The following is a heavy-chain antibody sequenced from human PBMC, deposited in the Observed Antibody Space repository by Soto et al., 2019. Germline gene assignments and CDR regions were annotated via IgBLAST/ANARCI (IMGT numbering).Heavy chain of an antibody. CDR1: GYSFTSYW. CDR2: IYPGDSDT. V-gene: IGHV5-51*01. J-gene: IGHJ6*02. D-gene: IGHD3-3*01. CDR3: ARHRYLDFWSGWYYYYGMAV. Sequence: GQYLKISCKGSGYSFTSYWIGWVRQMPGKGLEWMGIIYPGDSDTRYSPSFQGQVTISADKSISTAYLQWSSLKASDTAMYYCARHRYLDFWSGWYYYYGMAVWGQGTTVTVS.